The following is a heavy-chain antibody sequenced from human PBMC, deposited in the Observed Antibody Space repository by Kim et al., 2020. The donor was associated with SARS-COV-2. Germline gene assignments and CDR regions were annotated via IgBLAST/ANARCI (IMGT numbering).Heavy chain of an antibody. Sequence: YYADSVKGRFTISRDNAKNTLDLQMTSLRAEDTAVYYCAGTLSVAGTNNYWCQRTLVTVSS. D-gene: IGHD1-7*01. CDR3: AGTLSVAGTNNY. V-gene: IGHV3-66*01. J-gene: IGHJ4*02.